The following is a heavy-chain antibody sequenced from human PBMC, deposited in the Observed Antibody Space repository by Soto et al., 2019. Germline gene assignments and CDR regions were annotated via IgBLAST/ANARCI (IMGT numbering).Heavy chain of an antibody. CDR3: AKDAPGSGWLSDY. D-gene: IGHD3-22*01. J-gene: IGHJ4*02. CDR2: ITGNGVT. CDR1: GFTFRIYA. V-gene: IGHV3-23*01. Sequence: PVGSLRRSCAASGFTFRIYAMSWVRQAPGKGLEWVSTITGNGVTSYADFVRGRFTISRDNSKNTLYLQMNSLRAEDTAVYYCAKDAPGSGWLSDYWGQGTLVTVSS.